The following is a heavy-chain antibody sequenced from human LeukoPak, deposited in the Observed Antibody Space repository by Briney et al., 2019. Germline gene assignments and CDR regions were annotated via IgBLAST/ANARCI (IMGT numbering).Heavy chain of an antibody. CDR3: TTSLSKYSSGFDY. CDR1: GFTFSNAW. V-gene: IGHV3-15*01. CDR2: IKSKTDGGTT. D-gene: IGHD6-25*01. Sequence: GGSLRLSCAASGFTFSNAWMSWVRQAPGKGLEWVGRIKSKTDGGTTDYAAPVKDRFTILRDDSKNTLYLQMNSLKTEDTAVYYCTTSLSKYSSGFDYWGQGTLVTVSS. J-gene: IGHJ4*02.